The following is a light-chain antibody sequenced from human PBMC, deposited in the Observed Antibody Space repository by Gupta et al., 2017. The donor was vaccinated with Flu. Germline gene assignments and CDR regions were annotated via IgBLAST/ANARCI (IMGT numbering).Light chain of an antibody. J-gene: IGLJ2*01. V-gene: IGLV3-1*01. CDR3: QAWDSGVVV. CDR2: HDA. CDR1: KLGDKY. Sequence: SSVLTQPPSVSVFPGQTATITCSGNKLGDKYASWYQQKAGQPPILLLYHDAKRPSGILWRFSGSNSGNTATLTVSETQVVDEAAYYCQAWDSGVVVFGGGTKLTVL.